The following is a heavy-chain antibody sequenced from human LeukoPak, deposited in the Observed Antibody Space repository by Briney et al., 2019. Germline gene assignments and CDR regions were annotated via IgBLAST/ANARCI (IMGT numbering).Heavy chain of an antibody. Sequence: SVKVSCKASGGTSSSYAISWVRQAPGQGLEWMGRIIPIFGTANYAQKFQGRVTITTDESTSTAYMELSSLRSEDTAVYYCARGPELLYYYDSSGYYAYWGQGTLVTVSS. V-gene: IGHV1-69*05. D-gene: IGHD3-22*01. J-gene: IGHJ4*02. CDR1: GGTSSSYA. CDR2: IIPIFGTA. CDR3: ARGPELLYYYDSSGYYAY.